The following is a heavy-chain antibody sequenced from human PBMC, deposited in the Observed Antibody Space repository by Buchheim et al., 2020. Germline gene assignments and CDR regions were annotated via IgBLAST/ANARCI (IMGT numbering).Heavy chain of an antibody. Sequence: EVQLLESGGGLVQPGGSLRLSCAASGFTFRDFTMSWVRRAPGKGLEWVSVISGSGVSTYYADSVTGRFTISRDNSKNTLYLQMNSLRAEDTAVYYCAKDQKGFYNFWSGYYSFDYWGQGT. CDR3: AKDQKGFYNFWSGYYSFDY. CDR2: ISGSGVST. J-gene: IGHJ4*02. CDR1: GFTFRDFT. D-gene: IGHD3-3*01. V-gene: IGHV3-23*01.